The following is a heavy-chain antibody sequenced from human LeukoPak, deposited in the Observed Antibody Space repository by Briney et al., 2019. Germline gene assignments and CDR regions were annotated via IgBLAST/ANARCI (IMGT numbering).Heavy chain of an antibody. V-gene: IGHV3-74*01. D-gene: IGHD5-24*01. J-gene: IGHJ4*02. CDR3: ASKRWLQSSFDY. CDR2: INSDGSST. CDR1: GFTFSSYW. Sequence: GGSLRLSCAASGFTFSSYWMHWVRQTPGKVLVWVSRINSDGSSTSYADSMKGRFTISRDNAKNTVYLQMNSLRAEDTAVYYCASKRWLQSSFDYWGQGTLVTVSS.